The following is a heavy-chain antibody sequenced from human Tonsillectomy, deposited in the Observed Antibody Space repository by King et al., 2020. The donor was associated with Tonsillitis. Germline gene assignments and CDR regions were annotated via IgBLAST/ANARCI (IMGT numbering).Heavy chain of an antibody. Sequence: QLQESGPGLVKPSETLSLTCTVSGGSISSSSYYWGWIRQPPGKGLEWIGSIYYSGSTYYNPSLKSRVTISVDTSKNQFSLKLSSVTAADTAVYYCARGVGRGYSCGGGDAFDIWGQGTMVTVSS. CDR2: IYYSGST. V-gene: IGHV4-39*07. D-gene: IGHD5-18*01. CDR3: ARGVGRGYSCGGGDAFDI. J-gene: IGHJ3*02. CDR1: GGSISSSSYY.